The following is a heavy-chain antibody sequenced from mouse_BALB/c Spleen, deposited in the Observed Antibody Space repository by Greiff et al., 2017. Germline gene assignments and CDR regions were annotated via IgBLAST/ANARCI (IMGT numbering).Heavy chain of an antibody. D-gene: IGHD2-4*01. V-gene: IGHV5-12-1*01. Sequence: EVQLVESGGGLVKPGGSLKLSCAASGFAFSSYDMSWVRQTPEKRLEWVAYISSGGGSTYYPDTVKGRFTISRDNAKNTLYLQMSSLKSEDTAMYYCASRSTMITTGGAMDYWGQGTSVTVSS. CDR1: GFAFSSYD. J-gene: IGHJ4*01. CDR2: ISSGGGST. CDR3: ASRSTMITTGGAMDY.